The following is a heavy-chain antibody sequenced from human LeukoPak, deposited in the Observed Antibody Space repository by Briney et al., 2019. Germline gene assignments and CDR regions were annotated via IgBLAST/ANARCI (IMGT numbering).Heavy chain of an antibody. D-gene: IGHD6-13*01. CDR2: ISSSSSTI. J-gene: IGHJ4*02. Sequence: PGGSLRLSCAASGFTFSSYSMNWVRQAPGKGLEWVSYISSSSSTIYYADSVKGRFTISRDNSKNTLYLQMNSLRAEDTAVYYCAKDNGIAAAAVFDYWGQGTLVTVSS. CDR1: GFTFSSYS. CDR3: AKDNGIAAAAVFDY. V-gene: IGHV3-48*01.